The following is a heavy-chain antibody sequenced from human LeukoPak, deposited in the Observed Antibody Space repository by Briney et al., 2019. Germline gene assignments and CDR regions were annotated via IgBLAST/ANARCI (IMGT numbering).Heavy chain of an antibody. V-gene: IGHV3-30-3*01. CDR3: ARDQWELLPEDY. J-gene: IGHJ4*02. CDR2: ISYDGSNK. CDR1: GFTFSSYA. D-gene: IGHD1-26*01. Sequence: PGGSLRLSCAASGFTFSSYAMHWVRQAPGKGLEWVAVISYDGSNKYYADSVKGRFTISRDNSKNTLYLQMNSLRAEDTAVYYCARDQWELLPEDYWGQGTLVTVSS.